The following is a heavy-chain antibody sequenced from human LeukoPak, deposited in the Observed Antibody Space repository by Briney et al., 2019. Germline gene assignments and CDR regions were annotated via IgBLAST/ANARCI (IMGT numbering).Heavy chain of an antibody. D-gene: IGHD3-22*01. Sequence: ASVKVSCKASGYTFTGYYMQWVRQAPGPGLEWIGWINPNSGGTNYAQKFQGRVTMTRDTSISTAYMELSRLRSDDTAVYYCATDLVYYDSSGYHPHFDYWGQGTLVTVSS. CDR1: GYTFTGYY. V-gene: IGHV1-2*02. CDR3: ATDLVYYDSSGYHPHFDY. CDR2: INPNSGGT. J-gene: IGHJ4*02.